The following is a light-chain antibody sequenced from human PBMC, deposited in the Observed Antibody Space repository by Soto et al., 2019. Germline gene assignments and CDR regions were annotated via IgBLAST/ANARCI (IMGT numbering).Light chain of an antibody. CDR1: QTLPSNSDNRRS. J-gene: IGKJ1*01. V-gene: IGKV4-1*01. CDR3: QQYHAVPWT. CDR2: WAS. Sequence: IVLTQSPDSLAVSLGERATIDCKSSQTLPSNSDNRRSLAWFQQRPGRPPRLLLYWASTRESGVPDRFSGSGSGTDFTLTISRLQTEDVAVYYCQQYHAVPWTFGQGTKVEIK.